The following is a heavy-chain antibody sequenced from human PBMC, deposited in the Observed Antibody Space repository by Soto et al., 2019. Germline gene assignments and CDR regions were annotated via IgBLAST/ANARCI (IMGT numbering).Heavy chain of an antibody. V-gene: IGHV4-39*01. D-gene: IGHD6-19*01. CDR3: AVPAASVAGASGSYYYYGMDV. J-gene: IGHJ6*02. CDR2: IYYSGSP. Sequence: SETLSLTCTVSGGSISSSSYYWGWIRQPPGKGLEWIGYIYYSGSPYYNPYLKSRVTISVDTSKNQFSLKLSSVTAADTAVYYCAVPAASVAGASGSYYYYGMDVWGQGTTVTVSS. CDR1: GGSISSSSYY.